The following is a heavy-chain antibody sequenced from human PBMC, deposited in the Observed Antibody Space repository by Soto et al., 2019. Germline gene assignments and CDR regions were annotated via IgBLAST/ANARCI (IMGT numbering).Heavy chain of an antibody. D-gene: IGHD2-15*01. V-gene: IGHV3-15*07. CDR1: GFTFSNAW. Sequence: EVQLVESGGGLVKPGGSLRLSCAASGFTFSNAWMNWVRQAPGKGLEWVGRIKSKTDGGTTDYAAPVKGRFTISRDDSKNTLNWKWTGLKTKDPPLYYCTSDLCIVGNGMAVWGQGTPFPASS. CDR3: TSDLCIVGNGMAV. J-gene: IGHJ6*02. CDR2: IKSKTDGGTT.